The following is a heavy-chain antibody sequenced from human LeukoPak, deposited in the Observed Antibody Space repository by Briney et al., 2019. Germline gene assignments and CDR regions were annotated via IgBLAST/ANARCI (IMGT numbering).Heavy chain of an antibody. V-gene: IGHV4-39*07. CDR1: GGSISSSSYY. Sequence: TSETLSLTCTVSGGSISSSSYYWGWIRQPPGKGLEWIGSIYYSGSTYYNPSLKSRVTISVDTSKNQFSLKLSSVTAADTAVYYCARDSSSIAAAVIDPWGQGTLVTVSS. CDR3: ARDSSSIAAAVIDP. J-gene: IGHJ5*02. CDR2: IYYSGST. D-gene: IGHD6-13*01.